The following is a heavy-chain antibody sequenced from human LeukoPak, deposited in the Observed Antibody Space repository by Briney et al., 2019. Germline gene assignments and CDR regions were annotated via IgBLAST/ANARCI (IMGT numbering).Heavy chain of an antibody. J-gene: IGHJ4*02. Sequence: PGGSLRLSCAASGFTFSDYYMSWIRQAPGKGLEWVSYISSSSSNIDYADSVKGRFTISRDNAKNSLYLQMNTVRADDTAVYYCAGEGSGWLPNYWGRGTLVSVSS. V-gene: IGHV3-11*06. CDR3: AGEGSGWLPNY. D-gene: IGHD6-19*01. CDR1: GFTFSDYY. CDR2: ISSSSSNI.